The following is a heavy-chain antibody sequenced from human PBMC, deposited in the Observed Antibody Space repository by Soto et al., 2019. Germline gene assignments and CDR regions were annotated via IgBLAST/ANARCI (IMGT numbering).Heavy chain of an antibody. V-gene: IGHV4-34*01. CDR3: AREKSMGNGYSSSWYGSRSYYDGMDV. CDR2: INHSGST. D-gene: IGHD6-13*01. Sequence: SETLSLTCAVYGGSFSGYYWSWIRQPPGKGLEWIGEINHSGSTNYNPSLKSRVTISVDTSKNQFSLKLSSVTAADTAVYYCAREKSMGNGYSSSWYGSRSYYDGMDVWGQGTTVTVSS. J-gene: IGHJ6*02. CDR1: GGSFSGYY.